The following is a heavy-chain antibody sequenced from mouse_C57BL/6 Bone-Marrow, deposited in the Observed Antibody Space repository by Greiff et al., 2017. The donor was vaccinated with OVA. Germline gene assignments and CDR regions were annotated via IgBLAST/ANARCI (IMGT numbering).Heavy chain of an antibody. V-gene: IGHV1-55*01. CDR2: IYPGSGST. D-gene: IGHD1-1*01. Sequence: QVQLQQPGAELVKPGASVKMSCKASGYTFTSYWITWVKQRPGQGLEWIGDIYPGSGSTNYNEKFKSKATLTVDTSSSTAYMQLSSLTSEDSAVYYCARGSYYYGSSYDAMDYWGQGTSVTVSS. CDR3: ARGSYYYGSSYDAMDY. CDR1: GYTFTSYW. J-gene: IGHJ4*01.